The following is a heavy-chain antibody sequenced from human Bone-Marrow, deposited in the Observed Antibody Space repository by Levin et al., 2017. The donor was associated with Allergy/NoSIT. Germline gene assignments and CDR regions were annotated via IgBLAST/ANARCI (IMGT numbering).Heavy chain of an antibody. J-gene: IGHJ5*02. V-gene: IGHV1-2*06. CDR2: INPNSGGT. CDR1: GYTFTGYY. D-gene: IGHD3-3*02. CDR3: ARDVFIFGAETFDP. Sequence: ASVKVSCKASGYTFTGYYIHWVRQAPGQGLEWMGRINPNSGGTNYAQNFQDRVTMTRDTSISTAYMELSRLGSDDTAVYYCARDVFIFGAETFDPWGQGTLVTVSS.